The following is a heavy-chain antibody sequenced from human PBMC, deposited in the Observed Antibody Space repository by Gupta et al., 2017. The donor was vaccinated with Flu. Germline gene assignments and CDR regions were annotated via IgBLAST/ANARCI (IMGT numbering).Heavy chain of an antibody. D-gene: IGHD3-16*01. Sequence: VQLVQSGAEVKKPGESLKISCKGSGYSFTSYWIGWVRQMPGKGLEWMGIIYPGDSDTRYSPSFQGQVTISADKSISTAYLQWSSLKASDTAMYYCARRTSRPIYYYGMDVWGQGTTVTVSS. V-gene: IGHV5-51*03. CDR1: GYSFTSYW. J-gene: IGHJ6*02. CDR2: IYPGDSDT. CDR3: ARRTSRPIYYYGMDV.